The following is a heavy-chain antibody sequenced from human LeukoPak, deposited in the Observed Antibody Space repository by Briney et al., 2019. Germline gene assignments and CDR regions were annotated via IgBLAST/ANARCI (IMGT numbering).Heavy chain of an antibody. CDR2: ISGSGGST. J-gene: IGHJ4*02. CDR1: GFTFSSYA. Sequence: GGSLRLSCAASGFTFSSYAMSWVRQAPAKGLEWVSAISGSGGSTYYADSVKGRFTISRDNSKNTLYLQMNSLRAEDTAVYYCAKGEDFWGGYYDYWGQGTLVTVSS. V-gene: IGHV3-23*01. CDR3: AKGEDFWGGYYDY. D-gene: IGHD3-3*01.